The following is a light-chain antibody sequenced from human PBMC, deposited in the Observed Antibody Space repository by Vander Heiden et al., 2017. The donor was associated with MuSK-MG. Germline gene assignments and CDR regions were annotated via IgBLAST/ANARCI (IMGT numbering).Light chain of an antibody. J-gene: IGLJ3*02. Sequence: QPVLTQPPSVSAAPGQQVTISCSVGSSNIGNNYISWYQQLPGAAPKLLIYDTAERPSGIPDRFSGSKSGTSATLGITGLQTGDEAVYYCGSWDSSLSAGVFGGGTKLTVL. CDR1: SSNIGNNY. V-gene: IGLV1-51*01. CDR2: DTA. CDR3: GSWDSSLSAGV.